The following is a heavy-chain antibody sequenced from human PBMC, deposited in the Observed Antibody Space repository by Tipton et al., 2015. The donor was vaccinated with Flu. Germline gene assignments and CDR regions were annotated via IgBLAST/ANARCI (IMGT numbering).Heavy chain of an antibody. CDR1: GFSFSEYS. J-gene: IGHJ6*02. V-gene: IGHV3-30-3*01. Sequence: SLRLSCAASGFSFSEYSMHWVRQAPGKGLEWLALISFNGFNKYHADSVKGRFTISRDNSKNTLYLQMNSLRTEDTAVYYCARVVFDAGRPYYYYYGMDVWGQGTTVTVSS. CDR3: ARVVFDAGRPYYYYYGMDV. D-gene: IGHD6-6*01. CDR2: ISFNGFNK.